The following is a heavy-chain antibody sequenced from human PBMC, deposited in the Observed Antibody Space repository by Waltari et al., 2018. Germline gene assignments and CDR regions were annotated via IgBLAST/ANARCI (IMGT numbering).Heavy chain of an antibody. CDR2: INPYGSQK. D-gene: IGHD3-10*01. CDR1: GFTFNTYW. J-gene: IGHJ4*02. CDR3: TTLARGESGDY. V-gene: IGHV3-7*01. Sequence: EVQLVESGGGLVQPGGSLRLSCAASGFTFNTYWMKWIRQAPGKGREWVANINPYGSQKFYVDSVKGRFTVSRDNAQNSLYLQMNNLRAEDTAVYYSTTLARGESGDYWGQGTLDTVSS.